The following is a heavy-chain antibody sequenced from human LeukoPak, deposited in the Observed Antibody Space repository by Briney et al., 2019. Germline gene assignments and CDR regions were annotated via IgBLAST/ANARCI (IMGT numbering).Heavy chain of an antibody. CDR1: GLTFSTSG. V-gene: IGHV3-21*06. D-gene: IGHD3-22*01. CDR3: AKGGNYDSSSGYMDV. Sequence: GGSLRLSCTASGLTFSTSGFNWVRQAPGKGLEWVASIGPTGSDRYHADSIKGRFTISRDNANNFLYLQMNSLRAEDTAVYYCAKGGNYDSSSGYMDVWGKGTTVTVSS. CDR2: IGPTGSDR. J-gene: IGHJ6*03.